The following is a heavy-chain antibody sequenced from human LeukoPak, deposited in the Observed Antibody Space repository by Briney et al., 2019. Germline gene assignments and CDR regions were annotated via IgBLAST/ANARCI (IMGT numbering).Heavy chain of an antibody. D-gene: IGHD1-1*01. V-gene: IGHV4-59*01. CDR3: ARGPVSFGVQGTYYFDY. CDR2: IYYSGST. J-gene: IGHJ4*02. Sequence: SETLSLTCTVSGGSISSYYWSWIRQPPGKGLEWIGYIYYSGSTYYKPSLKSRITISVDTSKNQFSLRLSSVTAADTAVYYCARGPVSFGVQGTYYFDYWGQGTLVTVSS. CDR1: GGSISSYY.